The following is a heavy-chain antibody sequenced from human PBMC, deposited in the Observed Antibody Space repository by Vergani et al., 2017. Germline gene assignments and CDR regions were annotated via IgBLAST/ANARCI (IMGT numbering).Heavy chain of an antibody. Sequence: QVRLQESGPGLVKPSETLSLTCTVSGASVSSSVSSSGYSWGWLRQPPGKGLEWISSLYYRGNSYYSPSLRSRLTISVDTSKNQFSLRLNSVTAADTAVYYCARHLPNIVVVPAAILGWFDPWGQGTLVTVSS. D-gene: IGHD2-2*02. CDR2: LYYRGNS. J-gene: IGHJ5*02. CDR1: GASVSSSVSSSGYS. V-gene: IGHV4-39*01. CDR3: ARHLPNIVVVPAAILGWFDP.